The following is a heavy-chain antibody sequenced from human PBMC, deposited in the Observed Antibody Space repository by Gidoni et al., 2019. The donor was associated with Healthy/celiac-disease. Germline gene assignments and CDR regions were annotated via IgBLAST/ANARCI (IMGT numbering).Heavy chain of an antibody. V-gene: IGHV3-20*04. CDR1: GFTFADYG. CDR3: ARGRYSGPIYDILTGPFDY. CDR2: INWNGGST. Sequence: EVQLVESGGGVVRPGGSLRLSCAASGFTFADYGMSWVRQAPGKGLEWVSGINWNGGSTGYADSVKGRFTISRDNAKNSLYLQMNSLRAEDTALYYCARGRYSGPIYDILTGPFDYWGQGTLVTVSS. D-gene: IGHD3-9*01. J-gene: IGHJ4*02.